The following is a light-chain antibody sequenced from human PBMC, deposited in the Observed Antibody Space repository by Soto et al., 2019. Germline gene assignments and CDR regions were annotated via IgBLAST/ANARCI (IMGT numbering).Light chain of an antibody. V-gene: IGLV1-40*01. CDR3: QSYDSSLSALYV. Sequence: QSVLTQPPSVSGAPGQRVTISCTGSSSNTGTGYDVHWDQQLPGTAPKLLIYGNSNRPSGVPDRFSGSKSGTSASLAITGLQAEDEADYYCQSYDSSLSALYVFGTGTKLTVL. CDR2: GNS. J-gene: IGLJ1*01. CDR1: SSNTGTGYD.